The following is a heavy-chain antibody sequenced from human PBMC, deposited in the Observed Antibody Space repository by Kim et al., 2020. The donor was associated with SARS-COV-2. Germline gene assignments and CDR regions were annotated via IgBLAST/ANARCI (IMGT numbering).Heavy chain of an antibody. V-gene: IGHV4-59*01. CDR2: IFYSGST. CDR1: SDSFSAYY. J-gene: IGHJ4*02. CDR3: ARSEGRASWHQFDY. Sequence: SETLSLTCTVSSDSFSAYYWSWIRQIPGKGLEWIGYIFYSGSTNYNPSLKSRATISWDTSRNQFSLELTSVTQADTAVYYCARSEGRASWHQFDYWGQGVVVTVSS.